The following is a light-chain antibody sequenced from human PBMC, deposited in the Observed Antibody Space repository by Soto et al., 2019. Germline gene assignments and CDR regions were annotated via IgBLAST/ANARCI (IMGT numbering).Light chain of an antibody. V-gene: IGKV1-39*01. CDR2: AAS. J-gene: IGKJ1*01. Sequence: DIPMTQSPSSLSASVGDRVTITCRASQSIISYLNWYQQKAGKPPKLLIYAASNLQSGVPSRFSGSGSGTDFTLTISSLQPEDFATYYCQQSYSTPRTFGQGTKVEIK. CDR1: QSIISY. CDR3: QQSYSTPRT.